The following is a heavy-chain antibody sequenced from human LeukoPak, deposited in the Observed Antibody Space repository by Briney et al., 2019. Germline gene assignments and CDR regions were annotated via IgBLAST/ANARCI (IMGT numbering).Heavy chain of an antibody. Sequence: PGGSLRLSCPGCGFIFRNYAMSWLGQARGKELEWVSAITGSGGTSWYADSVKGHFTISRDNSKNTLYLQMNSLGADDTAVYYCAKWGHCDGLTGYSDCWGQGTLVTVSS. CDR2: ITGSGGTS. D-gene: IGHD3-9*01. V-gene: IGHV3-23*01. CDR1: GFIFRNYA. CDR3: AKWGHCDGLTGYSDC. J-gene: IGHJ4*02.